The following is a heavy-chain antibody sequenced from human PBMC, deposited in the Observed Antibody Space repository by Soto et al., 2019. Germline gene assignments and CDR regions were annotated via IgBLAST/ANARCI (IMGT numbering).Heavy chain of an antibody. J-gene: IGHJ5*02. D-gene: IGHD3-22*01. CDR2: IWYDGSNK. CDR1: GFTFSSYG. CDR3: ARTTGGYYDSSGYYSPWFDP. V-gene: IGHV3-33*01. Sequence: AGGSLRLSCAASGFTFSSYGMHWVRQAPGKGLEWVAVIWYDGSNKYYADSVKGRFTISRDNSKNTLYLQMNSLRAEDTAVYYCARTTGGYYDSSGYYSPWFDPWGQGTLVTVSS.